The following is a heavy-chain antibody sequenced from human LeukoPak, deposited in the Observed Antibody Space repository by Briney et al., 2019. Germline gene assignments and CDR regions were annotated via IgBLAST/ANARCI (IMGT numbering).Heavy chain of an antibody. CDR2: IIPIFGTA. CDR1: GGTFSSYA. J-gene: IGHJ4*02. V-gene: IGHV1-69*05. CDR3: AREIVASGKTFDY. D-gene: IGHD5-12*01. Sequence: SVKVSCKASGGTFSSYAISWVRQAPGQGLEWMGGIIPIFGTANYAQKFQGRVTVTRDTSTSTFYMELSSLRSEDTAVYYCAREIVASGKTFDYWGQGTLVTVST.